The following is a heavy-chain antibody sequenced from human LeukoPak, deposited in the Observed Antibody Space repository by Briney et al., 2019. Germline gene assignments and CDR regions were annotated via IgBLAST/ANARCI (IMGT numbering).Heavy chain of an antibody. Sequence: GGSLRLSCAASGFTFSSHWMSWVRQGPGKGLEWVANIKQDGSEKYYVDSVKGRFTISRDNSKNTLYLQMNSLRAEDTAVYYCAKPRGFGELFFDYWGQGTLVTVSS. CDR2: IKQDGSEK. CDR1: GFTFSSHW. V-gene: IGHV3-7*02. D-gene: IGHD3-10*01. CDR3: AKPRGFGELFFDY. J-gene: IGHJ4*02.